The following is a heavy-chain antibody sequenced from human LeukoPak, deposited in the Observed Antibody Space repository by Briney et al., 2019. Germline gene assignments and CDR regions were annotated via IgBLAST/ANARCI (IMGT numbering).Heavy chain of an antibody. CDR3: ARDSSGWSKNY. Sequence: PGGSLRLSCAASRFTFSTDAMTWVRQAPGKGLQWVSAISGSGDDTYYEDSVKGRFTISRDNSKNMMYLQMNSLRAEDTALYYCARDSSGWSKNYWGQGTLVTVSS. D-gene: IGHD6-19*01. CDR1: RFTFSTDA. J-gene: IGHJ4*02. V-gene: IGHV3-23*01. CDR2: ISGSGDDT.